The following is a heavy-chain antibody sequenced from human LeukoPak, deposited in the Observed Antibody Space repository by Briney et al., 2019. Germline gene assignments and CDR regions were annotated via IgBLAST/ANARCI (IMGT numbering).Heavy chain of an antibody. J-gene: IGHJ4*02. D-gene: IGHD3-10*01. V-gene: IGHV3-23*01. CDR1: GFTFSSYA. CDR3: ARGVSGYGSGSYRPYFDY. CDR2: ISGSGGST. Sequence: GGSLTLSCAASGFTFSSYAMSWVRQAAGKGLEWVSAISGSGGSTYYADSVKGRFTISRDNSKNTLYLQMNSLRAEDTAVYYCARGVSGYGSGSYRPYFDYWGQGTLDTVSS.